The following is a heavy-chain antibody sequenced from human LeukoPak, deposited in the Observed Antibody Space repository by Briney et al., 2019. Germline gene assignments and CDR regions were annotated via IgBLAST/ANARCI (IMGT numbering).Heavy chain of an antibody. CDR2: IYYSGST. Sequence: SETLSLTCTVSGGSISSYYWSWMRQPPGKGLEWIGYIYYSGSTNYNSSLKSRVTISVDTSKNQFSLKLSSVTAADTAVYYCARDPGRSSSWYPGLGSYWFDPWGQGTLVTVSS. J-gene: IGHJ5*02. CDR1: GGSISSYY. V-gene: IGHV4-59*01. CDR3: ARDPGRSSSWYPGLGSYWFDP. D-gene: IGHD6-13*01.